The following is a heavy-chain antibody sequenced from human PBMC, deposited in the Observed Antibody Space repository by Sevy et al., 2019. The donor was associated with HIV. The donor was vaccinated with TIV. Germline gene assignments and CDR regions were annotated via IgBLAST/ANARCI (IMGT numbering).Heavy chain of an antibody. CDR2: INPNSGGT. V-gene: IGHV1-2*02. CDR1: GYTFTGYY. D-gene: IGHD5-12*01. J-gene: IGHJ6*02. CDR3: ARGRRGYSGYDQNYYYYGMDV. Sequence: ASVKVSCKASGYTFTGYYMHWVRQAPGQGLEWMGWINPNSGGTNYAQKFQGRVTMTRDTSISTAYMELSRLRSDDTAVYYCARGRRGYSGYDQNYYYYGMDVWGQGTTVTVSS.